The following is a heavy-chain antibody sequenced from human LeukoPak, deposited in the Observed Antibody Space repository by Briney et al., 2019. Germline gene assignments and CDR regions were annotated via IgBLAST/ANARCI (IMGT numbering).Heavy chain of an antibody. CDR1: GFTFNNYV. CDR2: ISGSGGTT. J-gene: IGHJ4*02. D-gene: IGHD4-17*01. Sequence: GGSLRLSCAASGFTFNNYVMTWVRQAPGKGLDWVSAISGSGGTTYYADSVKGRFTISTDNSKNTLYLQMNSLRAEDTAVYYCASEYGDYGLDYWGQGTLVTVSS. V-gene: IGHV3-23*01. CDR3: ASEYGDYGLDY.